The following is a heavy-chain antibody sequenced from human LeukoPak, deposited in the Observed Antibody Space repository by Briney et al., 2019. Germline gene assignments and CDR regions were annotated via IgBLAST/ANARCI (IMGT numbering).Heavy chain of an antibody. CDR1: GYSFTSYW. Sequence: GESLKISCKGSGYSFTSYWIGWVRQMPGKGLEWMGIIYPGDSDTRYSPSFQGQVTISADKSISTAYLQWSSLKASDTAMYYCARHRPHTVAVAGTIDAFDIWGQGTMVTVSS. CDR3: ARHRPHTVAVAGTIDAFDI. J-gene: IGHJ3*02. V-gene: IGHV5-51*01. D-gene: IGHD6-13*01. CDR2: IYPGDSDT.